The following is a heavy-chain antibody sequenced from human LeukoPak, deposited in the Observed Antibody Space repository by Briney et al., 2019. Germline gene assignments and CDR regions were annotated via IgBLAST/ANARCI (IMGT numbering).Heavy chain of an antibody. CDR2: IQSDGSKE. J-gene: IGHJ4*02. V-gene: IGHV3-33*01. Sequence: PGGSLRLSCAASGFTFSRYGMHWVRQAPGKDLEWVAAIQSDGSKEYYSESERGRFTISRDDSKSTVYLQLNSLRVEDTAVYYCARDLAVGVCEFWGQGTLVIVSS. D-gene: IGHD6-19*01. CDR3: ARDLAVGVCEF. CDR1: GFTFSRYG.